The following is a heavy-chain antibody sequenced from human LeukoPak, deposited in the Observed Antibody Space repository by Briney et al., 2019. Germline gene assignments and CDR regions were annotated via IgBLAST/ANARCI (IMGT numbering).Heavy chain of an antibody. CDR2: INPSSGDT. CDR1: GYTFAGYF. V-gene: IGHV1-2*06. CDR3: ARDRWYSIPNAFDI. D-gene: IGHD4-23*01. J-gene: IGHJ3*02. Sequence: ASVKVSCKASGYTFAGYFIHWVRQAPGQGLEWMGRINPSSGDTEYAPKFQGRVTMTRDTSISTAYMELSRLRSDDTAVYYCARDRWYSIPNAFDIWGQGTMVTVSS.